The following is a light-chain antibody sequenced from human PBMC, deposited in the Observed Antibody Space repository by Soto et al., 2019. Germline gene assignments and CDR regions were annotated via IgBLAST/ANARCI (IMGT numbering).Light chain of an antibody. CDR3: SSFTTNYFYV. CDR1: SSDIGAYNY. Sequence: QSALTQPASVSGSPGQSITISCTGTSSDIGAYNYVSWYQQHPGKAPKLIIHGVTHRPSGVSTRFSASKSAYTASLTISGLQAEDEADYYCSSFTTNYFYVFGPGTKLTVL. V-gene: IGLV2-14*01. J-gene: IGLJ1*01. CDR2: GVT.